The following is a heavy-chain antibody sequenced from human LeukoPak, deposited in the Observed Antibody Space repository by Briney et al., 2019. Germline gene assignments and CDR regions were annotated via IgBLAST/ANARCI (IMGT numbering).Heavy chain of an antibody. V-gene: IGHV3-30*09. Sequence: GGSLRLSCAASGFTFSNYAIHWVRQAPGKGLEWVAVISYDGSNKYYADSVKGRFAFSRDNSKNTLFLQMNNLRAEDTAVYYCARVDWEGSGSYYFDYWGQGTLVTVSS. D-gene: IGHD1-26*01. CDR2: ISYDGSNK. CDR1: GFTFSNYA. CDR3: ARVDWEGSGSYYFDY. J-gene: IGHJ4*02.